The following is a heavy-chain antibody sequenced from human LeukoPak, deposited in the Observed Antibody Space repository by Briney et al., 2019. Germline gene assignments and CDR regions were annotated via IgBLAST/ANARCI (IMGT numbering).Heavy chain of an antibody. CDR2: ISSTSDYI. CDR1: GFTFTTYS. J-gene: IGHJ4*02. CDR3: AREEEDYYDSGTYYFDF. D-gene: IGHD3-10*01. Sequence: GGSLRLSCAASGFTFTTYSMNWVRQAPGKGLEWVSSISSTSDYIYYADSLKGRFTISRDNAENSLYLQMNSLRAEDTAVYYCAREEEDYYDSGTYYFDFWGQGTLVTVSS. V-gene: IGHV3-21*01.